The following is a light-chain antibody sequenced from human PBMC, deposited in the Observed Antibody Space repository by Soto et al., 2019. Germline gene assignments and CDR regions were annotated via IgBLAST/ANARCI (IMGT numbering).Light chain of an antibody. CDR2: GAS. CDR3: QQYYSYPLT. V-gene: IGKV1-17*03. J-gene: IGKJ1*01. Sequence: DIQMTQSPSAMSASVGDTVTITCRASQGISNYLAWFQQKPGKVPERLIFGASSLQSGVPSRFSGSGSGTDFTLTISCLQSEDFATYYCQQYYSYPLTFGQGTKVDIK. CDR1: QGISNY.